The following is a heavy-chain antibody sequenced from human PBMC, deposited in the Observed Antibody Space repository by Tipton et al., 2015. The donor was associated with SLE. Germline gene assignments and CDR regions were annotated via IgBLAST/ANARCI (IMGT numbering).Heavy chain of an antibody. CDR2: ISAYNGNT. Sequence: QLVQSGAKVKKPGASVKVSCKASGYTFTSYGISWVRQAPGQGLEWMGWISAYNGNTNYAQKLTGRVTMTTDTSSMTAYMELRSLRSDDTAVCYGAGGPELFPSRGWHAFDIWGQGPMVTVSS. CDR3: AGGPELFPSRGWHAFDI. CDR1: GYTFTSYG. J-gene: IGHJ3*02. V-gene: IGHV1-18*01. D-gene: IGHD6-19*01.